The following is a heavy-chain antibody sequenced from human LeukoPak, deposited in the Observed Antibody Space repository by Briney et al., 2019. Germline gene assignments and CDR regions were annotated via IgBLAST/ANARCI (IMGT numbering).Heavy chain of an antibody. CDR3: ARAGYCSSTSCLDAFDI. CDR2: LYHSGST. Sequence: SQTLSLTCAVSGGSISSGGYSWSWIRQPPGKGLEWIGYLYHSGSTYYNPSLKSRVTISVDRSKNQFSLKLSSVTAADTAVYYCARAGYCSSTSCLDAFDIWGQGTMVAVSS. D-gene: IGHD2-2*01. CDR1: GGSISSGGYS. J-gene: IGHJ3*02. V-gene: IGHV4-30-2*01.